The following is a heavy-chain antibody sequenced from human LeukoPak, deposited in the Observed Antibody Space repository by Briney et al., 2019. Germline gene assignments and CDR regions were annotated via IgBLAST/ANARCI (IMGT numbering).Heavy chain of an antibody. CDR2: ISGSGGST. CDR3: AKDRGYCSGGSCHSLDY. J-gene: IGHJ4*02. D-gene: IGHD2-15*01. CDR1: GFTFSSYA. Sequence: GGSLRLSCAASGFTFSSYAMSWVRQAPGRGLEWVSAISGSGGSTYYADSVKGRFTISRDNSKNTLYLQMNSLRAEDTAVYYCAKDRGYCSGGSCHSLDYWGQGTLVTVSS. V-gene: IGHV3-23*01.